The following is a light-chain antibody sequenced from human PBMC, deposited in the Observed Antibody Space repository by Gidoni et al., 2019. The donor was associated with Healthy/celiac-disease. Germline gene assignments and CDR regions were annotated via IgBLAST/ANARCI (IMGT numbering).Light chain of an antibody. CDR3: AAWDDSLNGHVV. CDR2: SHN. CDR1: SSNIGSNT. Sequence: QSVLTQPPSASGTPGQRVTLSCSGSSSNIGSNTVNWYQQLPGTAPKLLIYSHNQRPSGVPDRFSGSKSGTSASLAISGLQSEDEADYYCAAWDDSLNGHVVFGGGTKLTVL. J-gene: IGLJ2*01. V-gene: IGLV1-44*01.